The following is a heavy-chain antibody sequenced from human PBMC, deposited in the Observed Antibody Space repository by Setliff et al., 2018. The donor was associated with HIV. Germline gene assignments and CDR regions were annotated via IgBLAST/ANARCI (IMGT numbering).Heavy chain of an antibody. CDR3: ARDYWGNSYFDY. D-gene: IGHD3-10*01. CDR1: GFTFNKYW. J-gene: IGHJ4*02. V-gene: IGHV3-7*03. CDR2: IKQDGSEK. Sequence: LRLSCAASGFTFNKYWMSWVRQGPGKGLEWVANIKQDGSEKHYVGSVKGRFSISRDNGENSLVLQMKSLTVEDTAVYYCARDYWGNSYFDYWGQGTLVTVSS.